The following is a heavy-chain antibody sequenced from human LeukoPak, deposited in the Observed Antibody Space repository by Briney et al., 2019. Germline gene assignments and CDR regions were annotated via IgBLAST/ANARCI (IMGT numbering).Heavy chain of an antibody. CDR1: GFTFSTYP. D-gene: IGHD3-22*01. J-gene: IGHJ4*02. CDR2: ISSEGGTT. Sequence: GGSLRLSCSASGFTFSTYPMHWLRQAPGKGLEYVSAISSEGGTTYYADSVKGRFTISRDNSKNTLYLQMTSLTAEDTAVYYCVKEISGYYDYWGQGTLVTVSS. V-gene: IGHV3-64D*06. CDR3: VKEISGYYDY.